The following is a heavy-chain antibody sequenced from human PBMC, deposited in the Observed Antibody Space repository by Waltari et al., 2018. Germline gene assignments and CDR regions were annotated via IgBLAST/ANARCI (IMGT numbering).Heavy chain of an antibody. D-gene: IGHD3-3*01. CDR2: TYPGDSDT. CDR1: GYSFTSYW. V-gene: IGHV5-51*01. J-gene: IGHJ4*02. CDR3: ARQPLYDFWSGYFDY. Sequence: EVQLVQSGAEVKKPGESLKISCKGSGYSFTSYWIGWVRQMPGKGLEWMGSTYPGDSDTRYSPSFQGQVTISADKSISTAYLQWSSLKASDTAMYYCARQPLYDFWSGYFDYWGQGTLVTVSS.